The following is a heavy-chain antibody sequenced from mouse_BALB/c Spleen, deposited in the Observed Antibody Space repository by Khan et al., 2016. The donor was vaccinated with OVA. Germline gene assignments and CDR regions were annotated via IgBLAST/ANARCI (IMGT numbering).Heavy chain of an antibody. CDR1: GFSLTNYG. CDR3: ARQPYYHYYIMDY. V-gene: IGHV2-6-1*01. Sequence: VELVESGPGLVAPSQSLSITCTISGFSLTNYGVHWVRQPPGKGLEWLVVIWSDGSTTSDSALKSRLTISTDNSTSQVFLEMDSLQTDDTAMYYCARQPYYHYYIMDYWGQGTSVTVSS. J-gene: IGHJ4*01. D-gene: IGHD2-10*01. CDR2: IWSDGST.